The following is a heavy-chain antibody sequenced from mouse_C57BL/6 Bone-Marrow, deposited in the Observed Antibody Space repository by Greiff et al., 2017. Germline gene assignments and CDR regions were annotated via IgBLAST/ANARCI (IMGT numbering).Heavy chain of an antibody. Sequence: QVQLQQPGAELVKPGASVKLSCKASGYTFTTYWMHWVKQSPGQGLEWIGMIHPNSGSTNYNEKFKSKATLTVDKSSSTAYMQLSSLTSEDSAVYYCASTTVVTFDYWGQGTTLTVSS. D-gene: IGHD1-1*01. V-gene: IGHV1-64*01. CDR1: GYTFTTYW. CDR2: IHPNSGST. J-gene: IGHJ2*01. CDR3: ASTTVVTFDY.